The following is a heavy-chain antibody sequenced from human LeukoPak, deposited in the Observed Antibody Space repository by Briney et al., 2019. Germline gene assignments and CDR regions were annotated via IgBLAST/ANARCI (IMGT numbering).Heavy chain of an antibody. V-gene: IGHV1-18*01. J-gene: IGHJ3*02. CDR3: ARERVGATTSGAFDI. D-gene: IGHD1-26*01. CDR2: ISAYNGNT. Sequence: GASVKVSCKASGDTFSSYAISWVRQAPGQGLEWMGWISAYNGNTNYAQKLQGRVTMTTDTSTSTAYMELRSLRSDDTAVYYCARERVGATTSGAFDIWGQGTMVTVSS. CDR1: GDTFSSYA.